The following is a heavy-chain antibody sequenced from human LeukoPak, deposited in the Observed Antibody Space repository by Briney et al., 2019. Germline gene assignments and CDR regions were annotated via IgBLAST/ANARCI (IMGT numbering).Heavy chain of an antibody. Sequence: GGSLRLSCAASGFTFDDYAMHWVRRAPVKGLEWVSGISWNSGSIGYADSVKGRFTISRDNAKNSLYLQMNSLRAEDTALYYCAKGRGSYPSFDYWGREPWSPSPQ. V-gene: IGHV3-9*01. CDR3: AKGRGSYPSFDY. J-gene: IGHJ4*02. CDR2: ISWNSGSI. D-gene: IGHD1-26*01. CDR1: GFTFDDYA.